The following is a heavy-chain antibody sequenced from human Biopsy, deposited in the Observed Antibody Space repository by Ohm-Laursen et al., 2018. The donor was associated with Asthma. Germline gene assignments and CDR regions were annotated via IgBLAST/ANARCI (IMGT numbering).Heavy chain of an antibody. J-gene: IGHJ6*02. Sequence: PVKVSCKASGGTFGNYAISWVRQAPGLGLEWMGGISPVFGSTNIAQKFQGRVTISADIFTKTAYLEVSSLRSDDTAVYYCASPSSSREILYYYYNMDIWGQGTTVTV. CDR2: ISPVFGST. D-gene: IGHD6-13*01. CDR1: GGTFGNYA. CDR3: ASPSSSREILYYYYNMDI. V-gene: IGHV1-69*06.